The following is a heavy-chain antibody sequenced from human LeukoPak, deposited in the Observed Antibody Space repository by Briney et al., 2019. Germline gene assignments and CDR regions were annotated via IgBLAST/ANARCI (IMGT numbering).Heavy chain of an antibody. CDR2: ISYDGSNK. D-gene: IGHD1-1*01. CDR1: GFTFSSYA. Sequence: GRSLRLSCAASGFTFSSYAMHWVRQAPGKGLEWVAVISYDGSNKYYADSVKGRFTISRDNSKNTLYLQMNSLRAEDTAVYYCARESELDYFDYWGQGTLVTVSS. CDR3: ARESELDYFDY. J-gene: IGHJ4*02. V-gene: IGHV3-30-3*01.